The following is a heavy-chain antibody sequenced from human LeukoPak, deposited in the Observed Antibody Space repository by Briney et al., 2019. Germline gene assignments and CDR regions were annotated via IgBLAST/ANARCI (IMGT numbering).Heavy chain of an antibody. CDR1: GFTFSSYT. Sequence: KPGGSLRLSCAAAGFTFSSYTMNWVRQAPGKGLEWVSSISSSNIYIYYADSVKGRFTISRDNAKNSLYLQMNTLRAEDTAVYYCARGAMTTGFDYWGQGTLVTVSS. CDR2: ISSSNIYI. V-gene: IGHV3-21*01. D-gene: IGHD4-11*01. J-gene: IGHJ4*02. CDR3: ARGAMTTGFDY.